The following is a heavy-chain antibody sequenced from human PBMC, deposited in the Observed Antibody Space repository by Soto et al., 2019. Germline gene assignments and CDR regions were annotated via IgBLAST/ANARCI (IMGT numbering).Heavy chain of an antibody. CDR2: ISSSSSTI. CDR1: GFTFSSYS. J-gene: IGHJ6*02. Sequence: PGGSLRLSCAASGFTFSSYSMNWVRQAPGKGLEWVSYISSSSSTIYYADSVKGRFTISRDNAKNSLYLQMNSLRDEDTAVYYCARDPESYSSGWYAGLLNPYYYYYGMDVWGQGTTVTVSS. D-gene: IGHD6-19*01. CDR3: ARDPESYSSGWYAGLLNPYYYYYGMDV. V-gene: IGHV3-48*02.